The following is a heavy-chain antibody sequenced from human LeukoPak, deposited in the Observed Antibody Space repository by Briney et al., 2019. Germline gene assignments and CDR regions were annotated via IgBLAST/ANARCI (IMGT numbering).Heavy chain of an antibody. V-gene: IGHV3-15*01. Sequence: GGSLRLSCAASGFTFSNAWMSWVRQAPGKGLEWVGRIKSKTDGGTTDYAAPVKGRFTISRDDSKNTLYLQMNSLKTEDTAVYYCTTDQSIVVVDLERNRYNWFDPWGQGTLVTVSS. D-gene: IGHD2-15*01. CDR1: GFTFSNAW. J-gene: IGHJ5*02. CDR3: TTDQSIVVVDLERNRYNWFDP. CDR2: IKSKTDGGTT.